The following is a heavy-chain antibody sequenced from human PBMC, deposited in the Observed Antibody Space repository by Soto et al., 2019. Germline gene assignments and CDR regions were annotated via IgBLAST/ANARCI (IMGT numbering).Heavy chain of an antibody. Sequence: QVQLQESGPGLVKPSQTLSLTCTVSGGSISSGGYYWSWIRQHPGKGLEWIGYIYYSGSTYYNTSLKSRVTISVDTSKNQFSLKLSSVTAADKAVDYCARSPEATVTAFDYWGQGTLVTVSS. J-gene: IGHJ4*02. CDR2: IYYSGST. CDR3: ARSPEATVTAFDY. V-gene: IGHV4-31*03. D-gene: IGHD4-17*01. CDR1: GGSISSGGYY.